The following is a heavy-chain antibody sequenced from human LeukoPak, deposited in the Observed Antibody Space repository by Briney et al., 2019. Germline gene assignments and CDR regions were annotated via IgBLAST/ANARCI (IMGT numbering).Heavy chain of an antibody. J-gene: IGHJ4*02. D-gene: IGHD6-13*01. CDR3: ARGYSSSWYYFDY. CDR2: IWYDGSNK. Sequence: GGSLRLSCAASGFTFSSYGMHWVRQAPGKGLEWVAVIWYDGSNKYYADSVKGRFTISRDNSKNTLYLQMNSLRAEDTAVYYCARGYSSSWYYFDYWGQGTLITVSS. V-gene: IGHV3-33*01. CDR1: GFTFSSYG.